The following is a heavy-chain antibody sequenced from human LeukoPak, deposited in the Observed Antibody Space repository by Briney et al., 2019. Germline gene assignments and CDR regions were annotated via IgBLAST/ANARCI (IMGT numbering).Heavy chain of an antibody. D-gene: IGHD6-19*01. CDR1: GGSISSGSYY. J-gene: IGHJ4*02. CDR2: IYTSGST. V-gene: IGHV4-61*02. Sequence: KSSETLSLTCTVSGGSISSGSYYWSWIRQPAGKGLEWIGRIYTSGSTSYNPSLKSRVTISVDTSKNQFSLKLSSVTAADTAVYYCASAYSSGFDYWGQGTLVTVSS. CDR3: ASAYSSGFDY.